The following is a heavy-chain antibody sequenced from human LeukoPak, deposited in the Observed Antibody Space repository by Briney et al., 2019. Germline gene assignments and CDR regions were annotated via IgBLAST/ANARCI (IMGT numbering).Heavy chain of an antibody. CDR3: ARSGTPGDIVVVPAAMGFDY. CDR2: IYPGDSDT. CDR1: GYSFTSYC. Sequence: GESLKISCKGSGYSFTSYCIGWVRQMPGKGLEWMGIIYPGDSDTRYSPSFQGQVTISADKSISTAYLQWSSLKASDTAMYYCARSGTPGDIVVVPAAMGFDYWGQGTLVTVSS. J-gene: IGHJ4*02. V-gene: IGHV5-51*01. D-gene: IGHD2-2*01.